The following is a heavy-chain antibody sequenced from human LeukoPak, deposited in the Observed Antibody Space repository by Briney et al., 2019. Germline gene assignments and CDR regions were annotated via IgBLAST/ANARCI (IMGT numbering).Heavy chain of an antibody. D-gene: IGHD3-3*01. Sequence: SETLSLTCTVSGGSISSSSYYWGWLRQPPGKGLEWIGSIYYSGSTYYNPSLKSRVTISVDTSKNQFSLKLSSVTAADTAVYYCASGVVISPGWFDPWGQGTLVTVSS. CDR2: IYYSGST. CDR3: ASGVVISPGWFDP. CDR1: GGSISSSSYY. J-gene: IGHJ5*02. V-gene: IGHV4-39*07.